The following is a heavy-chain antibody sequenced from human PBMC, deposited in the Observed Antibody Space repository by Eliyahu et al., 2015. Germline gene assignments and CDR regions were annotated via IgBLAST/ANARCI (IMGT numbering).Heavy chain of an antibody. CDR3: AKDRLAVAGPDYFDY. Sequence: EVQLLESGGGLVQPGGSLRLSCGAXGFPFWRXXMGWXRPAXGEGLEWVSSISGSGGSTHEADSVKGRFTISRDNFENTLYLQMKSLRAEDTAVYYCAKDRLAVAGPDYFDYWGQGTLVTVSS. D-gene: IGHD6-19*01. CDR1: GFPFWRXX. J-gene: IGHJ4*02. V-gene: IGHV3-23*01. CDR2: ISGSGGST.